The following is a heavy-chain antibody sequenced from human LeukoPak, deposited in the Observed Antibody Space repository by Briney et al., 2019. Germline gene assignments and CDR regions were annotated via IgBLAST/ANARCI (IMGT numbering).Heavy chain of an antibody. CDR2: FDPEDGET. D-gene: IGHD6-19*01. CDR1: GYTLTELS. J-gene: IGHJ5*02. Sequence: GASVKVSCKVSGYTLTELSMHWVRQAPGKGLEWMGGFDPEDGETIYAQKFQGRVTMTEDTTTDTAYMELSSLRSEDTAVYYCATAHSSGWSNWFDPWGQGTLVTVSP. V-gene: IGHV1-24*01. CDR3: ATAHSSGWSNWFDP.